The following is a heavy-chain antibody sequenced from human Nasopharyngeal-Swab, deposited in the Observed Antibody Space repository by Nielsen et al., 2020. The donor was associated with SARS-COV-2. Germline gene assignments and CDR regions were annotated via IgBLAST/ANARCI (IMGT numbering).Heavy chain of an antibody. CDR2: INHSGST. CDR3: TRGPGLSMYNWNYGRLYDY. J-gene: IGHJ4*02. Sequence: SETLSLTCTVSGGSISSSSSYWGWIRQSPGKGLEWIGEINHSGSTNYNPSLKSRVTISLDTSKNQFSLKLSSVTAADTAVYYCTRGPGLSMYNWNYGRLYDYWGQGTLVTVSS. D-gene: IGHD1-7*01. CDR1: GGSISSSSSY. V-gene: IGHV4-39*07.